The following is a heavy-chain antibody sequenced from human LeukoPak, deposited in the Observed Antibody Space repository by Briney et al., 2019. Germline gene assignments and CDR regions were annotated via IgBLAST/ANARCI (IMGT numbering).Heavy chain of an antibody. V-gene: IGHV4-31*03. Sequence: SSGTLSLTCTVSGGSISSGGYYWSWIRQHPGKGLEWIGYIYYSGSTYYNPSLKSRVTISVDTSKNQFSLKLSSVTAADTAVYYCAGDSPYCSGGSCYPRRAFDIWGQGTMVTVSS. CDR1: GGSISSGGYY. CDR2: IYYSGST. D-gene: IGHD2-15*01. J-gene: IGHJ3*02. CDR3: AGDSPYCSGGSCYPRRAFDI.